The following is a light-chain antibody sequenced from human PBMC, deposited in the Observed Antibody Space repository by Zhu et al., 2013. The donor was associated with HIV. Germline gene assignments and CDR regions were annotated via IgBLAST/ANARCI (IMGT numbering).Light chain of an antibody. J-gene: IGKJ5*01. V-gene: IGKV3-20*01. CDR3: QEYEDSPIT. CDR1: QSVSSSY. CDR2: GAS. Sequence: EIVLTQSPGTLSLSPGERATLSCRASQSVSSSYLAWYQQKPGQAPRLLIYGASSRATGIPGRFSGSGSGTEFTLTITRLEPEDFAIYYCQEYEDSPITFGQGTRLEMK.